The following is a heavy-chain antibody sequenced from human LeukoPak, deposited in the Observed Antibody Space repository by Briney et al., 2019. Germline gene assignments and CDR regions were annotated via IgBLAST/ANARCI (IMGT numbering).Heavy chain of an antibody. CDR1: GYTFTSYD. Sequence: ASVKVSRKASGYTFTSYDINWVRQATGQGLEWMGWMNPNSGNTGYAQKFQGRVTMTRNTSISTAYMELSSLRSEDTAVYYCARKRNDILMENWFDPWGQGTLVTVSS. D-gene: IGHD3-9*01. J-gene: IGHJ5*02. CDR2: MNPNSGNT. CDR3: ARKRNDILMENWFDP. V-gene: IGHV1-8*01.